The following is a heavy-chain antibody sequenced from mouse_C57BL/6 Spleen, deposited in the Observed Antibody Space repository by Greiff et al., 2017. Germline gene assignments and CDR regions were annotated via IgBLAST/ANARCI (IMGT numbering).Heavy chain of an antibody. Sequence: QVHVKQPGAELVRPGTSVKLSCKASGYTFTSYWMHWVKQRPGQGLEWIGVIDPSDSYTNYTQKFKGKATLTVDTSSSTAYMQLSSLTSEDSAVYYCARAGSNYVHYFGYWGQGTTLTVSS. CDR2: IDPSDSYT. V-gene: IGHV1-59*01. J-gene: IGHJ2*01. CDR1: GYTFTSYW. CDR3: ARAGSNYVHYFGY. D-gene: IGHD1-1*01.